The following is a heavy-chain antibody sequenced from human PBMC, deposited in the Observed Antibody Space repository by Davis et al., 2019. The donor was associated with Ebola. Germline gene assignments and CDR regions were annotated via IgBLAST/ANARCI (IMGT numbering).Heavy chain of an antibody. Sequence: GGSLRLSCAASGFTFSSYGMHWVRQAPGKGLEWVAVIWYDGSNKYYADSVKGRFTISRDNSKNTLYLQMNSLRAEDTAVYYCARAPLYDYYYGMDVWGQGTTVTVSS. CDR3: ARAPLYDYYYGMDV. D-gene: IGHD3-16*01. CDR1: GFTFSSYG. J-gene: IGHJ6*02. CDR2: IWYDGSNK. V-gene: IGHV3-33*01.